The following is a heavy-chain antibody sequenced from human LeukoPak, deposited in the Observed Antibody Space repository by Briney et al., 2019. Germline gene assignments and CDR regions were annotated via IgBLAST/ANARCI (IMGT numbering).Heavy chain of an antibody. CDR3: AKTFRGRPQLRYFDWLPEFDY. J-gene: IGHJ4*02. V-gene: IGHV3-23*01. Sequence: GGSLRLSCAASGFTFSSYAMSWVRQAPGKGLEWVSAISGSGGSTYYADSVKGRFTISRDNSKNTLYLQMNSLRAEDTAVYYCAKTFRGRPQLRYFDWLPEFDYWGQGTLVTVSS. CDR2: ISGSGGST. CDR1: GFTFSSYA. D-gene: IGHD3-9*01.